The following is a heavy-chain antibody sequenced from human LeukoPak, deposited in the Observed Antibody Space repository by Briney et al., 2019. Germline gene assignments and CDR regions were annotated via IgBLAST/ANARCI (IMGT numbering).Heavy chain of an antibody. J-gene: IGHJ5*02. Sequence: SETLSLTCAVDGGSFSGYYWSWIRQPPGKGLEWMGVINHSGSTNYNPSLKGRVTISVDTSKNQFSLKLSSVTAADTAVYYCARVGLLWSYYNWFDPWGQGTLVTVSS. V-gene: IGHV4-34*01. D-gene: IGHD1-26*01. CDR2: INHSGST. CDR3: ARVGLLWSYYNWFDP. CDR1: GGSFSGYY.